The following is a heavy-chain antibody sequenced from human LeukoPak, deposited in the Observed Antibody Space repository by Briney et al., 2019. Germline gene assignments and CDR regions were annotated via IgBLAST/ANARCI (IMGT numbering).Heavy chain of an antibody. J-gene: IGHJ5*02. CDR3: ARNLDYDYGDYLVNWFDP. Sequence: SETLSLTCAVYGGSFSGYYWSWIRQPPGKGLEWIGEINHSGSTNYNPSLKSRVTISVDTSKNQFSLKLSSVTAADTAVYYCARNLDYDYGDYLVNWFDPWGQGTLVTVSS. CDR1: GGSFSGYY. V-gene: IGHV4-34*01. D-gene: IGHD4-17*01. CDR2: INHSGST.